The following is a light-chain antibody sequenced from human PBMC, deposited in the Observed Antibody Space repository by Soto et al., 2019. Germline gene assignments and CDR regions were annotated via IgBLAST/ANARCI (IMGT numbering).Light chain of an antibody. V-gene: IGKV1-33*01. CDR3: QQYDNLPLT. Sequence: DIQMTQSPSSLSASVGDRVTITCRASEDIRNYLNWYQQKPGKAPKLLIYDASDLEIGVPSRFSGSGSGTRFTFTISSLQPEDIATYFCQQYDNLPLTFGGGTKVEIK. J-gene: IGKJ4*01. CDR1: EDIRNY. CDR2: DAS.